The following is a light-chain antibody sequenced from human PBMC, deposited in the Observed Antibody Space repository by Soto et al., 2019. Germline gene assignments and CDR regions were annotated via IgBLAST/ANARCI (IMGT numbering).Light chain of an antibody. Sequence: EIVLTQSPGTLSLSPGERATLSWRASQTITPTFLAWYQQKPGQAPRLLIYGASSRATDIPDRFSGSGSGTEFNLTISTLEPEDFAVYYCQQFGVSPTFGGGTKVDI. CDR1: QTITPTF. V-gene: IGKV3-20*01. J-gene: IGKJ4*01. CDR3: QQFGVSPT. CDR2: GAS.